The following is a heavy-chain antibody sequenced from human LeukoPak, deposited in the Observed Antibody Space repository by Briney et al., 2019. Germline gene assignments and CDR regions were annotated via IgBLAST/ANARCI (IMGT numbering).Heavy chain of an antibody. V-gene: IGHV3-30*19. Sequence: PGGSLRLSYAASGFTFSSYGMHWVRQAPGKGLEWVAVIWYDGSNKYYADPVKGRFTISRDNSKNTLYLQMNSLRAEDTAVYYCARGSTRSGYIVDYWGQGTLVTVSS. CDR2: IWYDGSNK. CDR3: ARGSTRSGYIVDY. D-gene: IGHD3-3*01. CDR1: GFTFSSYG. J-gene: IGHJ4*02.